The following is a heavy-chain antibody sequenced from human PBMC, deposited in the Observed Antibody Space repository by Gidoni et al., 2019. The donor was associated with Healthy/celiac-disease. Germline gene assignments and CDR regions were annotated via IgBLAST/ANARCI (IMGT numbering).Heavy chain of an antibody. J-gene: IGHJ4*02. CDR1: GFTFSSYA. CDR3: ARDRYSSSFGY. CDR2: ISYDGSNK. V-gene: IGHV3-30-3*01. Sequence: QVQLVESGGGVVQPGRSLRLSCAASGFTFSSYAMHWVRQAPGKGLEWVAVISYDGSNKYYADSVKGRFTISRDNSKNTLYLQMNSLRAEDTAVYYCARDRYSSSFGYWGQGTLVTVSS. D-gene: IGHD6-6*01.